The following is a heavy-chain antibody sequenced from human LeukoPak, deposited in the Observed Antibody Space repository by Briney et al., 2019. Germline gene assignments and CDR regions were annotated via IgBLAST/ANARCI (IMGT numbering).Heavy chain of an antibody. Sequence: SDTLSLTCTVSGGSISSYYWSWIRQPAGKGLEWIGRIYTSGSTNCNPSLKSRVTMSVDTSKNQFSLKLSSVTAADTAVYYCARDPLRGYWYFDLWGRGTLVTVSS. D-gene: IGHD3-10*01. CDR1: GGSISSYY. CDR2: IYTSGST. V-gene: IGHV4-4*07. CDR3: ARDPLRGYWYFDL. J-gene: IGHJ2*01.